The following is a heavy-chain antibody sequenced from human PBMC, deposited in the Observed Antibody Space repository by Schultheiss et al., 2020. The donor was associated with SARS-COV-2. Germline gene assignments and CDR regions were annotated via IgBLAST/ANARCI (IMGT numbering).Heavy chain of an antibody. CDR1: GFTFSSYA. Sequence: GGSLRLSCAASGFTFSSYAMHWVRQAPGKGLEWVAVISYDGSNKYYADSVKGRFTISRDNSKNTLYLQMNSLRAEDTAVYYCARVRYSSSWYGGAFDYWGQGTLVTVSS. J-gene: IGHJ4*02. V-gene: IGHV3-30*11. CDR3: ARVRYSSSWYGGAFDY. D-gene: IGHD6-13*01. CDR2: ISYDGSNK.